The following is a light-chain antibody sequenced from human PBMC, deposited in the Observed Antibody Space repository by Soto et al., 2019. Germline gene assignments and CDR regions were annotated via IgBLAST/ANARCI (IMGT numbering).Light chain of an antibody. J-gene: IGLJ1*01. CDR1: RSAVGGYNY. V-gene: IGLV2-14*01. Sequence: QSALTQPASVSGSPGQSITIYCTGTRSAVGGYNYVSWYQQHPGKAPKVMIYEVSYRPSGVSNRLSGSKSGNTASLTISGLQADDDADYYCSSYTDSDTRVFGTGTKLTVL. CDR2: EVS. CDR3: SSYTDSDTRV.